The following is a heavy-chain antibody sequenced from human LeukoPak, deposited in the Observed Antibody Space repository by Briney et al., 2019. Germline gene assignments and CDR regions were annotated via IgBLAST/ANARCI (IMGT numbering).Heavy chain of an antibody. J-gene: IGHJ6*02. CDR2: ISAYNGNT. D-gene: IGHD2-15*01. CDR1: GYTFTSYG. CDR3: ARQSDIVVVVAASWDYYYGMDV. Sequence: ASVTVSCKASGYTFTSYGISWVRQAPGQGLEWMGWISAYNGNTNYAQKLQGRVTMTTDTSTSTAYMELRSLRSDDTAVYYCARQSDIVVVVAASWDYYYGMDVWGQGTTVTVSS. V-gene: IGHV1-18*01.